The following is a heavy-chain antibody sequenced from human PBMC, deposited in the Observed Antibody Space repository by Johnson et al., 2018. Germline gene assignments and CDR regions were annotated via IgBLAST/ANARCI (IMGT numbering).Heavy chain of an antibody. D-gene: IGHD6-13*01. J-gene: IGHJ5*02. CDR2: IIPIFGTA. V-gene: IGHV1-69*01. Sequence: ERLGEAGAEVKEAGSSVKVSCKSSGGTFSTYAITWVRQAPGQGLEWMGGIIPIFGTANYVQKFQGRVTITADESTSTVYMELSSLRSEDTAVYYCARGRAVASPLDPWGQGTQVTVSS. CDR1: GGTFSTYA. CDR3: ARGRAVASPLDP.